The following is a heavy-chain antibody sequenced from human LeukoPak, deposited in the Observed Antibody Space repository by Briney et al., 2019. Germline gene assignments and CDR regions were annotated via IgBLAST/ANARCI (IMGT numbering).Heavy chain of an antibody. J-gene: IGHJ2*01. CDR2: INPSGGST. Sequence: ASVKVSCKASGYTFTSYYMHWVRQAPGQGLEWMGIINPSGGSTSYAQKFQGRVNMTRDTSTSTVYMELSSLRSEDTAVYYCASGLESYWYFDLWGRGTLVTVSS. CDR3: ASGLESYWYFDL. CDR1: GYTFTSYY. D-gene: IGHD6-19*01. V-gene: IGHV1-46*01.